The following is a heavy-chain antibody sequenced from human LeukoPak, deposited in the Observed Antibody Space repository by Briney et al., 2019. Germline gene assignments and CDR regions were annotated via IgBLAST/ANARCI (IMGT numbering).Heavy chain of an antibody. Sequence: GGCLRLSCAASGFTFTDYTLNWVRQAPGKGLEWVSSMHGIGAFVHYADSVKGLFTISRDNARSSLFLQMTSLRAEDTAVYFCARDDYSDSPTYYNGMDVWGQGTAVTVSS. V-gene: IGHV3-21*01. CDR3: ARDDYSDSPTYYNGMDV. J-gene: IGHJ6*02. CDR2: MHGIGAFV. CDR1: GFTFTDYT. D-gene: IGHD4/OR15-4a*01.